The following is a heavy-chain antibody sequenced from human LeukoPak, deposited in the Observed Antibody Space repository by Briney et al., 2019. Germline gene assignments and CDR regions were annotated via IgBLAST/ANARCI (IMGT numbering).Heavy chain of an antibody. CDR2: ISWDTSTV. J-gene: IGHJ3*02. D-gene: IGHD1-1*01. Sequence: GGSLRLSCEVSGFTFDDNAMHWVRQAPGKGIEWVSSISWDTSTVAYADSVKGRFTISRDNVRKSLNLQMNSLTTEDTAFYFCARDSAWRGNWYAFDIWGQGTMVTVSS. CDR1: GFTFDDNA. CDR3: ARDSAWRGNWYAFDI. V-gene: IGHV3-9*01.